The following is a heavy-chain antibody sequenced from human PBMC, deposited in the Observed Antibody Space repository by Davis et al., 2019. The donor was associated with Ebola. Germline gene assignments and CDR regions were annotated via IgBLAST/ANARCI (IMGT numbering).Heavy chain of an antibody. Sequence: PGGSLRLSCAASGFTFSSYGMHWVRQAPGKGLEWVAVIWYDGSNKYYADSVKGRFTISRDNSKNTLYLQMDSLRAEDTAVYYCAKVASGFFSDAFDIWGQGTVVTVSS. J-gene: IGHJ3*02. CDR2: IWYDGSNK. CDR3: AKVASGFFSDAFDI. D-gene: IGHD6-19*01. CDR1: GFTFSSYG. V-gene: IGHV3-33*06.